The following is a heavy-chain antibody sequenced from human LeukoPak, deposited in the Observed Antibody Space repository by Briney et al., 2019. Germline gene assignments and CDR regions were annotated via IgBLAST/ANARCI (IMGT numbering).Heavy chain of an antibody. V-gene: IGHV4-31*03. J-gene: IGHJ4*02. Sequence: SQTLSLTCTVSGASISGGGYYWTWIRQHPGKGREWIGYIYYSGSTYYNPSLKSRVTISVDTSKNQFSLKLSSVTAADTAVYYCARNSRLVYYDSSGPFDYWGQGTLVTVSS. CDR3: ARNSRLVYYDSSGPFDY. CDR1: GASISGGGYY. D-gene: IGHD3-22*01. CDR2: IYYSGST.